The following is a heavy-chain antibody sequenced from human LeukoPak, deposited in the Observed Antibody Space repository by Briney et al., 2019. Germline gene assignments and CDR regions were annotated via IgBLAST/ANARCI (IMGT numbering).Heavy chain of an antibody. CDR2: IWYDGSNK. CDR3: ARDDHDYSDYVGSV. J-gene: IGHJ4*02. D-gene: IGHD4-11*01. V-gene: IGHV3-33*01. Sequence: PGRSLRLSCAASGFTFSNYGMHWVRQAPGKGLEWVAVIWYDGSNKYYADSVKGRFTISRDISKHTVSLQMNSLRAEDTAVYYCARDDHDYSDYVGSVWGQGTLVTVSS. CDR1: GFTFSNYG.